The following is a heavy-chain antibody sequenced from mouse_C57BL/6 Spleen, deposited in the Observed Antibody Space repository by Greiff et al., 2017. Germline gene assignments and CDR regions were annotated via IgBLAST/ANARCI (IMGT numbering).Heavy chain of an antibody. J-gene: IGHJ2*01. CDR3: ALIYYGYDGGDY. Sequence: QLQQSGPELVKPGASVKISCKASGYAFSSSWMNWVKQRPGKGLEWIGRIYPGDGDTNYNGKFKGKATLTADKSSSTAYMQLSSLTSEDSAVYFCALIYYGYDGGDYWGQGTTLTVSS. CDR1: GYAFSSSW. D-gene: IGHD2-2*01. CDR2: IYPGDGDT. V-gene: IGHV1-82*01.